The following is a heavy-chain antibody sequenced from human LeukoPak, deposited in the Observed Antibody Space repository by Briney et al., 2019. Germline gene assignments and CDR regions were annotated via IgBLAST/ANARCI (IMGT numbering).Heavy chain of an antibody. Sequence: SETLSLTCIVSGGSISSSIYFWGWIRQPPGKGLGWIGSIYSDGSTYYNPSLKSRVTKLVDTSKNQFSLNLSSVTAADTAVYYCVRESRSGGSCYADYWSQGTLVTVSS. CDR1: GGSISSSIYF. CDR2: IYSDGST. D-gene: IGHD2-15*01. CDR3: VRESRSGGSCYADY. V-gene: IGHV4-39*07. J-gene: IGHJ4*02.